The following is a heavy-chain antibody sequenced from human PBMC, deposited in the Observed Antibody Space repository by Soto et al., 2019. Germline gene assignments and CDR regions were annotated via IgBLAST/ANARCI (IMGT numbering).Heavy chain of an antibody. CDR1: GGSISNSRDY. CDR3: ARHPPLSGSGFPFDY. V-gene: IGHV4-39*01. D-gene: IGHD3-10*01. J-gene: IGHJ4*02. Sequence: PSETLSLTCSVSGGSISNSRDYWGWIRQPPGKGLEWIATIYYSGKTYYNPSLKSRVTISVDTSKNQFSLKLSSVTAADTAVYYCARHPPLSGSGFPFDYWGQGTLVTVSS. CDR2: IYYSGKT.